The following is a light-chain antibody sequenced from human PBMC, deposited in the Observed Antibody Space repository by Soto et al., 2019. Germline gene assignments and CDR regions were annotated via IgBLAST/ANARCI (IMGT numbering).Light chain of an antibody. CDR1: QRVRSN. V-gene: IGKV3-15*01. J-gene: IGKJ4*01. CDR3: QQYHDWPLT. Sequence: EIVMTQSPATLSVSPGERATLSCWASQRVRSNLAWYQQNPGQAPRLLIHGASTRATCIPASFSGSGSGTDFTLTISSLQSGDFAVYYCQQYHDWPLTFGGGTKVDIK. CDR2: GAS.